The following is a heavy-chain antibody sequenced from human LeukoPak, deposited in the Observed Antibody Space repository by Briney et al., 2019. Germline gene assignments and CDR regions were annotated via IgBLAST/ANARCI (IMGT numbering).Heavy chain of an antibody. Sequence: SETLSLTCAVYGGSFSGYYWSWIRQPTGKGLEWIGEINHSGSTNYNPSLKSRVTISVDTSKNQFSLKLSSVTAADTAVYYCARVFIAETDYYYGMDVWGQGTTVTVSS. V-gene: IGHV4-34*01. D-gene: IGHD6-13*01. CDR3: ARVFIAETDYYYGMDV. J-gene: IGHJ6*02. CDR1: GGSFSGYY. CDR2: INHSGST.